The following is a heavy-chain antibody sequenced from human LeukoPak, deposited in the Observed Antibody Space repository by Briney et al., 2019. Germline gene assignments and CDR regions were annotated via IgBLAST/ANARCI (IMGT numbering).Heavy chain of an antibody. CDR1: VLIFSSYE. CDR2: ISESGSTI. Sequence: GGSLRLSCAASVLIFSSYEMNWGRQAPGKGLEWVSYISESGSTIYYADSVKGRFTISRDNTKNSLSLQMTSLRADNTGAYYCALNLGIRTPPWGYWGQGTLVTVSS. CDR3: ALNLGIRTPPWGY. J-gene: IGHJ4*02. V-gene: IGHV3-48*03. D-gene: IGHD3-16*01.